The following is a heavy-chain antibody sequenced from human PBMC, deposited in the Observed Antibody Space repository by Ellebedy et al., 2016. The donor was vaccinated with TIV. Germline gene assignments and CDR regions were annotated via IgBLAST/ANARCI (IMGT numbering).Heavy chain of an antibody. CDR2: IGTAGDT. D-gene: IGHD4-23*01. Sequence: GGSLRLSCAASGFTFSSYDMHWVRQATGKGLEWVSAIGTAGDTYYPGSVKGRFTISRENAKNSLYLQMNSLRAEDTAVYYCAKLTSANSPFDYWGQGTLVTVSS. V-gene: IGHV3-13*01. CDR3: AKLTSANSPFDY. CDR1: GFTFSSYD. J-gene: IGHJ4*02.